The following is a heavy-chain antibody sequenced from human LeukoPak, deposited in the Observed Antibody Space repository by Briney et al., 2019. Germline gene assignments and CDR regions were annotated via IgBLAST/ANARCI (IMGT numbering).Heavy chain of an antibody. CDR1: GFTFNTYV. J-gene: IGHJ4*02. D-gene: IGHD3-16*01. CDR3: ARDWGRGRYYFDY. Sequence: GGSLRLSCAASGFTFNTYVMSWVRQAPGEGLEWVSGISGSGGSTDYADSVKGRFTTSRDNSKNTLYLHLNNLRAEDTALYYCARDWGRGRYYFDYWGQGTLVTVSS. V-gene: IGHV3-23*01. CDR2: ISGSGGST.